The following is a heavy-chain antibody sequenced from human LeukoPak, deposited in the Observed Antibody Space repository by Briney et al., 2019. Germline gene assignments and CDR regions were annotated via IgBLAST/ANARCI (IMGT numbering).Heavy chain of an antibody. V-gene: IGHV3-53*05. CDR1: GFTVSSNY. CDR3: AKDLNRGLPDY. Sequence: GGSLRLSCAASGFTVSSNYMSWVRQAPGKGPEWVSVIYSGGSTYYADSVKGRFTISRDNSKNTLYLQMNSLRAEDTAVYYCAKDLNRGLPDYWGQGTLVTVSS. CDR2: IYSGGST. J-gene: IGHJ4*02. D-gene: IGHD2-21*01.